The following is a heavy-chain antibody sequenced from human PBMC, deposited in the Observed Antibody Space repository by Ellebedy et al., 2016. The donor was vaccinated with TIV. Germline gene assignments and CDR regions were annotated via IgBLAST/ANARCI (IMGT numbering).Heavy chain of an antibody. CDR3: ARLGNLGSSSWYGSGYYYGMDV. Sequence: GESLKISCKGSGYSFTSYWIGWVRQMPGKGLEWMGIVYPGDSDTRYSPSFQGQVTISVDKSISTAYLQWSSLKASDTAMYYCARLGNLGSSSWYGSGYYYGMDVWGQGTTVTVSS. CDR1: GYSFTSYW. CDR2: VYPGDSDT. V-gene: IGHV5-51*01. D-gene: IGHD6-13*01. J-gene: IGHJ6*02.